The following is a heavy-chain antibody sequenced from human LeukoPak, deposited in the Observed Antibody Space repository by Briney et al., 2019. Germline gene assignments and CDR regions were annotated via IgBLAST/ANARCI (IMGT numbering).Heavy chain of an antibody. D-gene: IGHD6-19*01. CDR3: ARTLGSGCTDA. Sequence: PSETLSLTCTVADCSISSYYWSWIRQPPGKGLEWIGYFYYTGSTNYNPSLKSRVTISVDTSKNQFSLKLSSVTAADTAVYYCARTLGSGCTDAWGQGTTVTVSS. V-gene: IGHV4-59*01. J-gene: IGHJ6*02. CDR2: FYYTGST. CDR1: DCSISSYY.